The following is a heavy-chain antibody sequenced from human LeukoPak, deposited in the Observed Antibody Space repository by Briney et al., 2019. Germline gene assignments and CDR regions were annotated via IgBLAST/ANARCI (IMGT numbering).Heavy chain of an antibody. D-gene: IGHD3-22*01. CDR3: ARAYDSSGLYFDY. V-gene: IGHV3-21*01. J-gene: IGHJ4*02. Sequence: GGSLRLSCAASGFTFSSYSMNWVRQAPGKGLEWVSSITSSSTYIYYADSVKGRFTISRDNTKNSLYLQMSSLRAEDTAVYYCARAYDSSGLYFDYWGQGTLVTVSS. CDR2: ITSSSTYI. CDR1: GFTFSSYS.